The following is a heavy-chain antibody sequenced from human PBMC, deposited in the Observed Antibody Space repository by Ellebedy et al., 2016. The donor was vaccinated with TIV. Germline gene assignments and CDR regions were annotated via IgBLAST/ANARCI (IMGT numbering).Heavy chain of an antibody. D-gene: IGHD7-27*01. CDR3: ARTGIWGNAFDI. V-gene: IGHV7-4-1*02. Sequence: ASVKVSCKASADTFASYGVDWVRHAPGHGHEWMGWINTNSGNPTYALAFTGRIVFSLDTSVSTAYLQISSLRAEDSAVYYCARTGIWGNAFDIWGQGTMVTVSS. CDR1: ADTFASYG. J-gene: IGHJ3*02. CDR2: INTNSGNP.